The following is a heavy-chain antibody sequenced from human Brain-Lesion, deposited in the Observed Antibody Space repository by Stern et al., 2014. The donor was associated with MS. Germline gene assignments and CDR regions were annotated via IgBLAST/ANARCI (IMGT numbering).Heavy chain of an antibody. CDR2: ISNDGNHK. D-gene: IGHD1-1*01. CDR3: AKHLAERPFDY. CDR1: GFTYTDYW. V-gene: IGHV3-30*18. Sequence: VQLVESGGGLVQPGGSMRLSCAASGFTYTDYWMRWVRQAPGKGPEWVAVISNDGNHKYYPGSVKDRFTISRDNSKNTLYLQMNSLRVEDTAVYYCAKHLAERPFDYWGQGTLVTVSS. J-gene: IGHJ4*02.